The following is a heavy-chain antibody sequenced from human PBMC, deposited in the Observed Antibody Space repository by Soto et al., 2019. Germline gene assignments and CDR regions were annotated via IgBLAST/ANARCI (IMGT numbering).Heavy chain of an antibody. CDR3: ATGRDGYNFFMIQFDY. Sequence: ASVKVSCKVSGYTLTELSMHWVRQAPGKGLEWMGGFDPEDGETIYAQKFQGRVTMTEDTSTDTAYMELSSLRSEDTAVYYCATGRDGYNFFMIQFDYWGQGTLVTVSS. D-gene: IGHD5-12*01. CDR1: GYTLTELS. CDR2: FDPEDGET. V-gene: IGHV1-24*01. J-gene: IGHJ4*02.